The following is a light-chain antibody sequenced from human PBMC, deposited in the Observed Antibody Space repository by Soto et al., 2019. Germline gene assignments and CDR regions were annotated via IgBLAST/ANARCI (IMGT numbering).Light chain of an antibody. CDR1: QSIAYY. J-gene: IGKJ2*01. Sequence: DIQMTQSPSSLSASVGDRVTITCRASQSIAYYVNWFQQKPGKAPKLLIYAASSLQSGVPSRFSGSGSGTDFTLTISSLQPEDFATYYCQQSSNSPIYTFGQGT. V-gene: IGKV1-39*01. CDR2: AAS. CDR3: QQSSNSPIYT.